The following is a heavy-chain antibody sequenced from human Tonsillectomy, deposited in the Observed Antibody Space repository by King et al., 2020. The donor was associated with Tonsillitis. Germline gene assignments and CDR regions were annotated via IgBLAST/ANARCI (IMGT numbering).Heavy chain of an antibody. CDR1: GFTFSYYS. V-gene: IGHV3-21*01. CDR3: AGGDYYDTSGFADY. Sequence: VQLVESGGGLVKPGGSLRLSCAASGFTFSYYSMNWVRQAPGKGLEWVSSISSSSTDIYYADSVKGRFTISRDNAKNSLYLQMNSLRAEDTSVYYWAGGDYYDTSGFADYWGQGTLVTVSS. J-gene: IGHJ4*02. CDR2: ISSSSTDI. D-gene: IGHD3-22*01.